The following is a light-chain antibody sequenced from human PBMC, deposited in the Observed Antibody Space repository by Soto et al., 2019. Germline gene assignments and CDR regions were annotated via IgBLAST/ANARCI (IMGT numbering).Light chain of an antibody. V-gene: IGKV1-17*01. J-gene: IGKJ1*01. CDR2: VVS. CDR3: LQHDTYPLT. CDR1: QGIRND. Sequence: DIQMTQSPSSLFASVGDRVTITCRASQGIRNDLLGWYQQKPGKAPKCLIYVVSSLQSGVPSRFSGSGSGTEFTLTISSLQPEDFATYYCLQHDTYPLTFGQGTKVEIK.